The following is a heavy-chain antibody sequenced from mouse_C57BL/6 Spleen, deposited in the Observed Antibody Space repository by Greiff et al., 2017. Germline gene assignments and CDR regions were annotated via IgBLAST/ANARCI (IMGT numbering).Heavy chain of an antibody. V-gene: IGHV1-61*01. J-gene: IGHJ2*01. CDR3: ARNRYSGNSYDYFDY. D-gene: IGHD1-1*01. CDR1: GYTFTSYW. Sequence: VQLQQPGAELVRPGSSVKLSCKASGYTFTSYWMDWVKQRPGQGLEWIGNIYPSDSETHYNQKFKDKATLTVDKSSSTAYMQLSSLTSEDSAVYYGARNRYSGNSYDYFDYWGQGTTLTVSS. CDR2: IYPSDSET.